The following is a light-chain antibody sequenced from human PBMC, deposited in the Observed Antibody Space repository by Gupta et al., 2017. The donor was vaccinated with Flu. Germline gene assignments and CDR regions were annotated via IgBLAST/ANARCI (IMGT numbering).Light chain of an antibody. CDR2: AVS. Sequence: QSALTQPASVSGSPGQSITISCTGTSRDVGNYNYVSWYQQHPGKAPKLMIYAVSNRPSGISNRFSGSKSGNTASLTISGLQAEDEADYYCSSYTISSSYLFGTGTKVSVL. CDR3: SSYTISSSYL. J-gene: IGLJ1*01. V-gene: IGLV2-14*03. CDR1: SRDVGNYNY.